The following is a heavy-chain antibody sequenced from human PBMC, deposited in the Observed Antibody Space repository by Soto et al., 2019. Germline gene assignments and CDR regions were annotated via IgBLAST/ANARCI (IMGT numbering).Heavy chain of an antibody. CDR2: MNPNSGNT. CDR1: GYTFTSYD. V-gene: IGHV1-8*01. CDR3: ARDRCLYSSSSNYYGMDV. D-gene: IGHD6-6*01. J-gene: IGHJ6*02. Sequence: ASVKVSCKASGYTFTSYDINWVRQATGQGLEWMGWMNPNSGNTGYAQKFQGRVTMTRNTTISTAYMELISLRSEDTAVYYCARDRCLYSSSSNYYGMDVWGQGTTVTVSS.